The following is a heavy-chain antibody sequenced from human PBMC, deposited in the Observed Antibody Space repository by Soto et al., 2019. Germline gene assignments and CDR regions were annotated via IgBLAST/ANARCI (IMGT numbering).Heavy chain of an antibody. Sequence: QVQLVQSGAEVKKPGSSVKVSCKASGGTFSSYTIIWVRQAPGQGLEWMGRIIPILGIANYAQKFQGRVTITADKSTSTAYMELSSLRSEDTAVYYCARDKLNGDYRFDYYMDVWGKGTTVTVSS. CDR1: GGTFSSYT. V-gene: IGHV1-69*08. D-gene: IGHD4-17*01. J-gene: IGHJ6*03. CDR3: ARDKLNGDYRFDYYMDV. CDR2: IIPILGIA.